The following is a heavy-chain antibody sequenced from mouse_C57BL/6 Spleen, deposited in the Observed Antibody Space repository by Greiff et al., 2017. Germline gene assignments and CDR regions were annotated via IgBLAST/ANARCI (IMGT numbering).Heavy chain of an antibody. CDR3: ARFEDSSGYGFAY. CDR2: IDPSDSET. CDR1: GYTFTSYW. D-gene: IGHD3-2*02. V-gene: IGHV1-52*01. J-gene: IGHJ3*01. Sequence: VKLQQPGAELVRPGSSVKLSCKASGYTFTSYWMHWVKQRPIQGLEWIGNIDPSDSETHYNQKFKDKATLTVDKSSSTAYMQLSSLTSEDSAVYYCARFEDSSGYGFAYWGQGTLVTVSA.